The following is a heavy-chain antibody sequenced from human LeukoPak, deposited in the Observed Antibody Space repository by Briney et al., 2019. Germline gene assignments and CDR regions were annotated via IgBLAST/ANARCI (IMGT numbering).Heavy chain of an antibody. CDR3: AKDSLYCSSTSCYRGKNRYYYYMDV. CDR2: IRYDGSNK. CDR1: GFTFSSYG. Sequence: PGGSLRLSCAASGFTFSSYGMHWVRQAPGKGLEWVAFIRYDGSNKYYADSVKGRFTISRDNSKNTLYLQMNSLRAEDTAVYYCAKDSLYCSSTSCYRGKNRYYYYMDVWGKGTTVTISS. V-gene: IGHV3-30*02. J-gene: IGHJ6*03. D-gene: IGHD2-2*01.